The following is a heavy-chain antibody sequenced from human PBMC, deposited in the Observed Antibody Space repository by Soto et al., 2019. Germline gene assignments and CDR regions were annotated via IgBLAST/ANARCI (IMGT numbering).Heavy chain of an antibody. Sequence: QVQLVQSGAEVKKPGASVTVSCKASGYTFTTYGISWVRQAPGQGLEWMGWISTSNGNTKYTQKLQDRVTMTTDTSTRTAYMELRSLRSDDTAVYYCARDRSPYGDYGGYWGQGTLVTVSS. CDR2: ISTSNGNT. V-gene: IGHV1-18*01. D-gene: IGHD4-17*01. CDR1: GYTFTTYG. CDR3: ARDRSPYGDYGGY. J-gene: IGHJ4*02.